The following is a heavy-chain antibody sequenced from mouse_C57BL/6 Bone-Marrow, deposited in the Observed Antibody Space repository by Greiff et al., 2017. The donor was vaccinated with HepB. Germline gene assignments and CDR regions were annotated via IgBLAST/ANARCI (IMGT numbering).Heavy chain of an antibody. CDR2: IDPSDSET. Sequence: QVQLKQPGAELVRPGSSVKLSCKASGFTFTSYWMHWVKQRPIQGLEWIGNIDPSDSETHYNPKFKDKATLTVDKSSSTAYMQLSSLTSEDAAVYYCAGGSWFAYWGQGTLVTVSA. CDR3: AGGSWFAY. CDR1: GFTFTSYW. V-gene: IGHV1-52*01. J-gene: IGHJ3*01.